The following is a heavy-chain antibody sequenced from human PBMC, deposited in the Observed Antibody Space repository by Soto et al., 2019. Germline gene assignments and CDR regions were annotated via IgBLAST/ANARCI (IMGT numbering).Heavy chain of an antibody. J-gene: IGHJ6*03. Sequence: PSETLSLTCTVSGGSITNYYWSWIRQPPGKGLEWIGYLYNSGTTNYNPSLGSRLTISVDTSRNQFSPQLASVTAADTAVYYCAGRGHTILRGISHYYMDVWGKGTTVTVAS. CDR3: AGRGHTILRGISHYYMDV. D-gene: IGHD1-1*01. CDR2: LYNSGTT. V-gene: IGHV4-4*08. CDR1: GGSITNYY.